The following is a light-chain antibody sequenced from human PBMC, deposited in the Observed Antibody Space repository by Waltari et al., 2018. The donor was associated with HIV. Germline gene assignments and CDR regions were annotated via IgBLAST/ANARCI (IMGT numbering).Light chain of an antibody. J-gene: IGLJ2*01. CDR3: QVWDSSSDHL. V-gene: IGLV3-21*02. Sequence: SFVPTQPPSVSVAPGQTARITCGANNIGRKNVNWYQQKSGQAPVLVVYDDVGRPSGIPERFSGSNSGNTAILTISRVEAGDEADYYCQVWDSSSDHLFGGGTKLTVL. CDR2: DDV. CDR1: NIGRKN.